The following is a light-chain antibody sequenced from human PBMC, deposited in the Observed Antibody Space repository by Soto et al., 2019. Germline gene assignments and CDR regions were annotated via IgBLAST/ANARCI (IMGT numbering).Light chain of an antibody. CDR2: DAS. V-gene: IGKV3-11*01. Sequence: EIVLTQSPATLSLSPGERATLSCRASQTVGSYLAWYQHKPGQPPSLLIYDASNRATGIPARFSGSGSGTDFTLTISSLEPEDFAVYYCQQRSNWPLTFGGGTKVEIK. J-gene: IGKJ4*01. CDR1: QTVGSY. CDR3: QQRSNWPLT.